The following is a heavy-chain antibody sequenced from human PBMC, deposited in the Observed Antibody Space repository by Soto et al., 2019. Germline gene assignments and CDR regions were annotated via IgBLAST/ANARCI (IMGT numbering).Heavy chain of an antibody. CDR1: GFTFSSYG. J-gene: IGHJ2*01. Sequence: QVQLVESGGGVVQPGRSLRLSCAASGFTFSSYGMHWVRQAPGKGLEWVAVISDDGSNKYYADSVKGRFTISRDNSKNTLYLQMTSLRAEDTAVDYCAKDRGRFWYFHLWGRGTLVTVSS. CDR3: AKDRGRFWYFHL. D-gene: IGHD3-10*01. V-gene: IGHV3-30*18. CDR2: ISDDGSNK.